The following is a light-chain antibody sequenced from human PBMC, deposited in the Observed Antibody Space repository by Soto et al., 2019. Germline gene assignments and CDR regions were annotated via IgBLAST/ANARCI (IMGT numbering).Light chain of an antibody. J-gene: IGKJ4*01. Sequence: EIVLTQSPATLSLSPGERATLSCRASQIVGGNLAWYQQKPGQAPRLLISDASNRATGIPARFSGSGSGTDFTLTISSLEPEDFAVYYCQQRSKWPLTFGGGTKVDIK. CDR1: QIVGGN. V-gene: IGKV3-11*01. CDR3: QQRSKWPLT. CDR2: DAS.